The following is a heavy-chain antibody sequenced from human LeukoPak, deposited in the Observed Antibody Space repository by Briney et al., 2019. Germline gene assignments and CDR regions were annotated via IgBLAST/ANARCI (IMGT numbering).Heavy chain of an antibody. Sequence: ASVKVSCKASGYSFIGYHMHWVRQAPGQGLEWMGWTNPNTGGTKYAQKFQGRVTMTRDTSISTAYMELSRLRSDDTAVYYCASPAYGDYDTGFRCWGQGTLVTVSS. CDR3: ASPAYGDYDTGFRC. CDR2: TNPNTGGT. D-gene: IGHD4-17*01. V-gene: IGHV1-2*02. J-gene: IGHJ4*02. CDR1: GYSFIGYH.